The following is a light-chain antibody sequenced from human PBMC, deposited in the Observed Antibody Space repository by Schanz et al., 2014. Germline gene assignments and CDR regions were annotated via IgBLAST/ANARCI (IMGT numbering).Light chain of an antibody. V-gene: IGKV4-1*01. Sequence: DIVMTQSPDSLAVSLGERATINCKSSQSVLYSSNNKNYLAWYQQKPGQPPRLLIYWASTRESGVPDRFSGSGSGTDFTLTISSLQPEDFATYYCQQLNSFGGGTKVEIK. CDR2: WAS. CDR3: QQLNS. CDR1: QSVLYSSNNKNY. J-gene: IGKJ4*01.